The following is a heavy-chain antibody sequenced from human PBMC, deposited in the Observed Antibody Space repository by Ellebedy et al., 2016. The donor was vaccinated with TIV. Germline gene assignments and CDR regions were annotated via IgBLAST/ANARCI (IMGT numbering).Heavy chain of an antibody. CDR1: GFTFSHYW. CDR2: ISSSSSSI. Sequence: GESLKISCAASGFTFSHYWMNWVRQAPGKGLEWVSYISSSSSSIYYADSVKGRFTISRDNAKNSLYLQMNGLRVEDTAIYYCATDLHPFTRGWGYWGQGTLVTVSS. D-gene: IGHD3-10*01. CDR3: ATDLHPFTRGWGY. J-gene: IGHJ4*02. V-gene: IGHV3-48*01.